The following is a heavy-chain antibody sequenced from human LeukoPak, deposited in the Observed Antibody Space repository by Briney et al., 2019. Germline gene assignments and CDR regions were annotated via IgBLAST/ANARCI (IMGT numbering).Heavy chain of an antibody. J-gene: IGHJ4*02. D-gene: IGHD6-19*01. CDR3: AREGVAGIAVAGWYGY. CDR2: TYYRSKWYN. V-gene: IGHV6-1*01. Sequence: SQTLSLTCAISGDSVSSNSAAWNWIRQSPSRGLEWLGRTYYRSKWYNDYAVSVKSRIAINPDTSKNQFSLQLNSVTPEDTAVYYCAREGVAGIAVAGWYGYWGQGTLVTVSS. CDR1: GDSVSSNSAA.